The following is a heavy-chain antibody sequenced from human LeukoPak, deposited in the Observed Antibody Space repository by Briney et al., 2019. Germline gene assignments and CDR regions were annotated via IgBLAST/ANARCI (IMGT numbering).Heavy chain of an antibody. J-gene: IGHJ4*02. CDR1: GFTSSNYA. D-gene: IGHD2-15*01. CDR2: ISGSGADT. Sequence: GGPLRLSCAASGFTSSNYAMNWVRQAPGKGLEWVSAISGSGADTYYADSVKGRFTISRDNSKNTLYLQMNSLRAEDTAIYFCAKELRRSPTYYFDYWGQGTLVTVSS. CDR3: AKELRRSPTYYFDY. V-gene: IGHV3-23*01.